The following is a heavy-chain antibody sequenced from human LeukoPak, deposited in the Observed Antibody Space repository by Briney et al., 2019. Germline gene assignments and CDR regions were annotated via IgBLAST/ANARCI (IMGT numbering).Heavy chain of an antibody. CDR1: GFTFSSYG. Sequence: GGSLRLSCAASGFTFSSYGMHWVRQAPGKGLEWVAVIWYDGSNKHYADSVKGRFTISRDNSKNTLYLQMNSLRVEDTAVYYCAQVRPPSGSGWYGGDDYWGQGTLVTVSS. D-gene: IGHD6-19*01. CDR3: AQVRPPSGSGWYGGDDY. CDR2: IWYDGSNK. J-gene: IGHJ4*02. V-gene: IGHV3-33*03.